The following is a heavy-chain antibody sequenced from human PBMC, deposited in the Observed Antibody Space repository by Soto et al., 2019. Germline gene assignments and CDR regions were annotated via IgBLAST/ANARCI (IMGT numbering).Heavy chain of an antibody. CDR2: ISRTSNYI. CDR1: GFTFSSYS. Sequence: EVQVVASGGGLVKPGGSLTLSCAASGFTFSSYSMNWVRQAPGKGLEWVSSISRTSNYIYYTDSVKGRFTISRDNAKNSIYLQMNSLRAEDTATYYCASGVFGLVSPVIGGYWGQGTMVTVSS. CDR3: ASGVFGLVSPVIGGY. V-gene: IGHV3-21*01. J-gene: IGHJ4*02. D-gene: IGHD3-3*01.